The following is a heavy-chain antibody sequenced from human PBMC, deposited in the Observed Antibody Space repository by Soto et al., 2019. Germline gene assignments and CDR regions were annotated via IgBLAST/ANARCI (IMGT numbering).Heavy chain of an antibody. D-gene: IGHD3-9*01. V-gene: IGHV1-46*03. J-gene: IGHJ3*02. CDR3: ARDWLSGAFDI. CDR2: INPSGGST. CDR1: GYTFTSYY. Sequence: ASVKVSCKASGYTFTSYYMHWVRQAPGQGLEWMGIINPSGGSTSYAQKFQGIVTMTRDTSTSTVYMELSSLRSEDTAVYYCARDWLSGAFDIWGQGTMVTVSS.